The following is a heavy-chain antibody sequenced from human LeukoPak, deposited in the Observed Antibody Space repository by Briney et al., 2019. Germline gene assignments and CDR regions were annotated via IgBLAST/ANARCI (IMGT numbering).Heavy chain of an antibody. Sequence: GGSLRLSCAASGFTFSSYAMSWVRQAPGKGLEWVSAISGSGGSTYYADSVKGRFTISRDNSKNTLYLQMNCLRAEDTAVYYCAKGSVLLWFGESPNPWGQGTLVTVSS. CDR2: ISGSGGST. D-gene: IGHD3-10*01. CDR3: AKGSVLLWFGESPNP. CDR1: GFTFSSYA. V-gene: IGHV3-23*01. J-gene: IGHJ5*02.